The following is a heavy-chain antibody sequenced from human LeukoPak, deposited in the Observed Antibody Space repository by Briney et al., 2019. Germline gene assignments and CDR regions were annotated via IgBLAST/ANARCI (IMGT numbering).Heavy chain of an antibody. D-gene: IGHD2-2*01. CDR2: IYTSGST. Sequence: PSETLSLTCTVSGGSISSGSYYWSWIRQPAGKGLEWIGRIYTSGSTNYNPSLKSRVTISVDTSKNQFSLKLGSVTAADTAVYYCARDIVVVPAASEDGMDVWGQGTTVTVSS. J-gene: IGHJ6*02. CDR1: GGSISSGSYY. V-gene: IGHV4-61*02. CDR3: ARDIVVVPAASEDGMDV.